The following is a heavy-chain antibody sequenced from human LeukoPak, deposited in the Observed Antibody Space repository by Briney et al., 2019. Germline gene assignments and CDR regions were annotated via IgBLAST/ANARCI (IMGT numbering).Heavy chain of an antibody. D-gene: IGHD6-19*01. J-gene: IGHJ4*02. Sequence: GGSLRLSCAASGFTFSSYVMSWVRQAPGKGLEWVAVISYDGSNKYYADSVKGRFTISRDNSKNTLYLQMNSLRAEDTAVYYCAKEGSSGWYFDYWGQGTLVTVSS. CDR3: AKEGSSGWYFDY. CDR2: ISYDGSNK. V-gene: IGHV3-30*18. CDR1: GFTFSSYV.